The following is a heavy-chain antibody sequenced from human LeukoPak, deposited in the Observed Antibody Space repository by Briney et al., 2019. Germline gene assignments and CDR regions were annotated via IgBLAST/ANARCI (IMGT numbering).Heavy chain of an antibody. V-gene: IGHV4-39*07. Sequence: SETLSLTCTVSGGSISSSSYYWGWIRQPPGKGLEWIGNIYYSGSSYYNPSLKSRVTISIDTSKNQFSLKLSSVTAADTATYYCAREGGDGTVTIEYWGQGTLVTVSS. D-gene: IGHD4-11*01. CDR3: AREGGDGTVTIEY. CDR2: IYYSGSS. J-gene: IGHJ4*02. CDR1: GGSISSSSYY.